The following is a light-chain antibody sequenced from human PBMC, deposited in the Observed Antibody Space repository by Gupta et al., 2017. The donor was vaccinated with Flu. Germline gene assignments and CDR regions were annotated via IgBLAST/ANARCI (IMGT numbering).Light chain of an antibody. CDR1: SSDVGGYNY. Sequence: QSALTTPASVSGSPGQSITLSCTGTSSDVGGYNYVSWYQQHPGKAPKLMIYEVSNRPSGVSNRFSGSKSGNTASLTISGLQAEDEADYYCSSYTSSSTLYVFGTGTKVTVL. CDR3: SSYTSSSTLYV. J-gene: IGLJ1*01. CDR2: EVS. V-gene: IGLV2-14*01.